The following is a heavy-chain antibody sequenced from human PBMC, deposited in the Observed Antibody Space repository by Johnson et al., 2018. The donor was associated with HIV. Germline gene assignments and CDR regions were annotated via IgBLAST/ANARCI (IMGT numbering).Heavy chain of an antibody. CDR3: AILEVVPAAIHSPDAFDI. V-gene: IGHV3-66*01. D-gene: IGHD2-2*01. CDR2: IYSGGST. CDR1: GFTVSSNY. J-gene: IGHJ3*02. Sequence: VQLVESGGGLVQPGGSLRLSCAASGFTVSSNYMSWVRQAPGQGLAWVSVIYSGGSTYYADPVKGRFTISRDNSKNTLYLQMNSRRAEDTAVYYCAILEVVPAAIHSPDAFDIWGQGTMVTVSS.